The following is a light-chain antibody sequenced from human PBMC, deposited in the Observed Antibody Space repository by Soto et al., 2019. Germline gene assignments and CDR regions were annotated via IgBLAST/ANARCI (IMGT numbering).Light chain of an antibody. Sequence: EIVMTQSPATLSVSPGERATLSCRASQSVSSTLAWYQQKPGQAPRLLIYGASARATGFPARFSASGSGTEFTLTISSLQSEDFAVYYCQQRSNWPLTFGGGTKVDIK. CDR1: QSVSST. V-gene: IGKV3-15*01. J-gene: IGKJ4*01. CDR2: GAS. CDR3: QQRSNWPLT.